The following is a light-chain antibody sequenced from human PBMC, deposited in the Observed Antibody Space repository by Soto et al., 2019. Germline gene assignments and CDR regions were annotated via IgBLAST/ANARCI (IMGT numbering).Light chain of an antibody. Sequence: QSVLTQPPSASGTPGQRVTISCSGSSSNIGSNYVYWYQQLPGTAPKLLIYRNNQRPSGVPDRFSGSKSGTSASLAISGLRSEDVADYYCAAWDDSLSGPKVVFGGWTKLTVL. CDR1: SSNIGSNY. CDR2: RNN. CDR3: AAWDDSLSGPKVV. J-gene: IGLJ2*01. V-gene: IGLV1-47*01.